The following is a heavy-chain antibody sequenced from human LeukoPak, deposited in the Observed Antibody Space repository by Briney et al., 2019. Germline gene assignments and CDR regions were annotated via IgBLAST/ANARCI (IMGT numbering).Heavy chain of an antibody. Sequence: PSETLSLTCAVYGGSFSGYYWSWIRQPPGKGLEWIGEINHSGSTNYNPSLKGRVTISVDTSKNQFSLKLSSVTDADTAVYYCARGYYCSSTSCYDYWGQGTLVTVSS. D-gene: IGHD2-2*01. CDR2: INHSGST. V-gene: IGHV4-34*01. CDR3: ARGYYCSSTSCYDY. CDR1: GGSFSGYY. J-gene: IGHJ4*02.